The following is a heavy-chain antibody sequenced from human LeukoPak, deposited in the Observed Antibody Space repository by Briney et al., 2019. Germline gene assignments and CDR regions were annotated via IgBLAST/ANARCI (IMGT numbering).Heavy chain of an antibody. CDR1: GFTFSSYG. CDR3: AREGSSWYSNWFDP. Sequence: GSLRLSCAASGFTFSSYGMHWVRQAPGKGLEWVAVIWYDGSNKYYADSVKGRFTISRDNSKNTLYLQVNSLRAEDTAVYYCAREGSSWYSNWFDPWGQGTLVTVSS. CDR2: IWYDGSNK. D-gene: IGHD6-13*01. V-gene: IGHV3-33*01. J-gene: IGHJ5*02.